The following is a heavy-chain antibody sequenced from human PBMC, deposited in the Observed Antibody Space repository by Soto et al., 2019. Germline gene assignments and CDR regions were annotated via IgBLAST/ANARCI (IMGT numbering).Heavy chain of an antibody. V-gene: IGHV4-34*01. CDR2: INHSGST. Sequence: QVQLQQWGAGLLKPSETLSLTCAVYGGSFSGYYWSWIRQPPGKGLEWIGEINHSGSTNYNPSLKSRVTISVDTSKNQFSRKLSSVTAADTAVYYCARRACSSTSCDDYWGQGTLVTVSS. CDR3: ARRACSSTSCDDY. CDR1: GGSFSGYY. J-gene: IGHJ4*02. D-gene: IGHD2-2*01.